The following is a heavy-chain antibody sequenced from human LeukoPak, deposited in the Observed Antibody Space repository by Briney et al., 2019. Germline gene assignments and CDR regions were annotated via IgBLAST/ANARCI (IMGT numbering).Heavy chain of an antibody. CDR2: INPNGGST. J-gene: IGHJ5*02. V-gene: IGHV1-46*01. D-gene: IGHD6-6*01. CDR1: GGTFSSYA. CDR3: ARDQASPPHSRFDP. Sequence: ASVKVSCKASGGTFSSYAISWVRQAPGQGLEWMGIINPNGGSTSYAQKFQGGVTMTRDTSTSTVYMELSSLRSEDTAVYYCARDQASPPHSRFDPWGQGTLVTVSS.